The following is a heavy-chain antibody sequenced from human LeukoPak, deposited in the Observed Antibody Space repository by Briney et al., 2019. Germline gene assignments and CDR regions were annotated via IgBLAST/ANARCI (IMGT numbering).Heavy chain of an antibody. CDR1: GFPFGSYV. CDR2: INHNAEMI. D-gene: IGHD3-9*01. V-gene: IGHV3-48*02. CDR3: ARDHDWTFDL. J-gene: IGHJ4*02. Sequence: GGSLRLSCVASGFPFGSYVMSWVRQAPGTGLEWIAYINHNAEMIFYPDFVKGRFTISRDNPKKSLYLQMNALRYEDTAIYYCARDHDWTFDLWGQGTLVTVSS.